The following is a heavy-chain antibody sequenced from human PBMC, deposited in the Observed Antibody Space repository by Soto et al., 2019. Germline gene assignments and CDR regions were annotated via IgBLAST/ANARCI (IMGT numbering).Heavy chain of an antibody. J-gene: IGHJ4*02. CDR1: GFSLSTSGVG. CDR3: SHSNVPNSFDY. CDR2: IYWDDDK. Sequence: QITLKESGPTLVKPTQTLTLTCTFSGFSLSTSGVGVGWIRQPPGKALELLALIYWDDDKRYSPSLKSRLTISKYTSKNQVVLTVNNKDPVDTATYYCSHSNVPNSFDYWGQRTLVTVSS. D-gene: IGHD3-16*01. V-gene: IGHV2-5*02.